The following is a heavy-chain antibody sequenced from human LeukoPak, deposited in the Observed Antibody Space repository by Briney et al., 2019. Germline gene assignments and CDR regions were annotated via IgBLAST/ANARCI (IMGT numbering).Heavy chain of an antibody. Sequence: SETLSLTCTVSGGSITGYYWSWIRQPPGKGLEWIGYIYYTGSTNYNPSLKSRVTISVDTSKNQFSLKLRSVTAADTAVYYCARAGFYDSYGSFDYWGQGILVTVSS. CDR3: ARAGFYDSYGSFDY. CDR1: GGSITGYY. J-gene: IGHJ4*02. V-gene: IGHV4-59*01. D-gene: IGHD3-22*01. CDR2: IYYTGST.